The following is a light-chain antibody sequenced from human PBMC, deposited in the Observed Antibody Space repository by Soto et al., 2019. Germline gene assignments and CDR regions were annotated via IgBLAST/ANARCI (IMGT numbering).Light chain of an antibody. CDR1: QDISSW. CDR2: GAS. CDR3: QQANSFPLT. V-gene: IGKV1D-12*01. J-gene: IGKJ4*01. Sequence: DIQMTQSPSSVSASVGDRVTITCRASQDISSWLAWYQQKPGKAPKVLIGGASSLQSGVPSRFSGSRSGTDFTLTITSLQPEDFATYYCQQANSFPLTFGGGTRVENK.